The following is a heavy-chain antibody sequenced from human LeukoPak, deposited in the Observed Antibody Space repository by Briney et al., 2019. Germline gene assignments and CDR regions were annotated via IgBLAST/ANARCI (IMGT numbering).Heavy chain of an antibody. J-gene: IGHJ5*02. D-gene: IGHD5-12*01. V-gene: IGHV1-69*05. CDR1: VGTFSSYA. CDR2: VIPISGTA. CDR3: ASHGEVVATTYNWFDP. Sequence: SVKVSCKASVGTFSSYAISWVRQAPGQGLEWMGGVIPISGTAKYAQKFQGRVTITTDESTSTAYMELSSLRSEDTAVYYCASHGEVVATTYNWFDPWGQGTLVTVSS.